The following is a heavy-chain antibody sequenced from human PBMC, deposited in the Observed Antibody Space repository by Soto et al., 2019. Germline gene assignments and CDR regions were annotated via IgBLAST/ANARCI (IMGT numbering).Heavy chain of an antibody. CDR2: ISSNGGST. D-gene: IGHD3-10*01. CDR1: GFTFSTYA. J-gene: IGHJ4*02. CDR3: ARAPASTLRANGEFREYYFDY. V-gene: IGHV3-64D*08. Sequence: GGSLRLSCSASGFTFSTYAMHWVRQAPGKGLEYVSGISSNGGSTFYADSVKDRFTISRDHSKNTLYLQMSSLRAEGTAVYYCARAPASTLRANGEFREYYFDYWGQGTLVTVSS.